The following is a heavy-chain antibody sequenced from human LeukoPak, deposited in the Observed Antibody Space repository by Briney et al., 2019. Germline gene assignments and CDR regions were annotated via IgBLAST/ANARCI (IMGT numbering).Heavy chain of an antibody. V-gene: IGHV4-59*01. CDR1: GGSISSYY. D-gene: IGHD3-22*01. CDR2: IYYSGSA. J-gene: IGHJ4*02. Sequence: SETLSLTCTVSGGSISSYYWSWIRQPPGKGLEWIGYIYYSGSANYNPSLKSRVTISVDTSKNQFSLKLSSVTAADTAVYYCARVRDSSGPEPYYFDYWGQGTLVTVSS. CDR3: ARVRDSSGPEPYYFDY.